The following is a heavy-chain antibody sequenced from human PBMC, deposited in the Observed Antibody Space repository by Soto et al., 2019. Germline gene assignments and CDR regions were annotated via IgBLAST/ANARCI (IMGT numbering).Heavy chain of an antibody. V-gene: IGHV3-30*04. Sequence: QVQLVESGGGVVQPGRSLRLSCAASGFTFSNYAMHWVRQAPGKGLEWVAVTSYDGKNKYDADSVKGRFTISRDNSKNTLYLQMNSLRREDTAVYYCGRDMGYSGSGQSTNIDDYYYGLDVGGQGTTVTVSS. D-gene: IGHD3-10*01. CDR3: GRDMGYSGSGQSTNIDDYYYGLDV. J-gene: IGHJ6*02. CDR1: GFTFSNYA. CDR2: TSYDGKNK.